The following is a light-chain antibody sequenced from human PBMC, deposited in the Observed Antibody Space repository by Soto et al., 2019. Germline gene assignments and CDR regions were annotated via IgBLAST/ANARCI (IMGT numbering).Light chain of an antibody. J-gene: IGKJ2*01. CDR3: QKYNSAPNT. V-gene: IGKV1-27*01. CDR2: AAS. Sequence: DVQMTQSPSSLSASVGDRVTITCRASRAISSSLAWYQQKPGKVPKLLIYAASTLHAGVQSRFSGSGSGTLFTLTINSLQPEDVATYYCQKYNSAPNTFGRGTRLEIK. CDR1: RAISSS.